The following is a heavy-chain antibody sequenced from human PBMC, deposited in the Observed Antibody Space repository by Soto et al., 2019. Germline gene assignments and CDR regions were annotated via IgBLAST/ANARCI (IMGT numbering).Heavy chain of an antibody. CDR3: ARGPDVATAVDY. Sequence: QVQLVQSGAEVKKPGSSVKVSCTASGGTFSSYTISWVRQAPGQGLEWMGRIIPILGIANYAQKFQGRVTITADKSTSTAYMELSSLRSEDTAVYYCARGPDVATAVDYWGQGTLVTVSS. D-gene: IGHD5-12*01. J-gene: IGHJ4*02. CDR1: GGTFSSYT. CDR2: IIPILGIA. V-gene: IGHV1-69*02.